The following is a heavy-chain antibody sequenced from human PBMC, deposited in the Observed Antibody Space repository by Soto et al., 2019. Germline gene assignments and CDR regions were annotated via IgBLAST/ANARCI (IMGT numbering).Heavy chain of an antibody. J-gene: IGHJ6*02. CDR3: TRRPQLIGYSSIFYYYAGMDV. Sequence: EVQLVESGGGLVQPGGSLKLSCAASGFTFSGSAMHWVRQASGKGLEWVGRIRSKANSYATAYAASVKGRFTISRDDSKNTAYMQMNSLKSEDAAVYYCTRRPQLIGYSSIFYYYAGMDVWGHGPTVTVSS. CDR2: IRSKANSYAT. V-gene: IGHV3-73*01. D-gene: IGHD6-13*01. CDR1: GFTFSGSA.